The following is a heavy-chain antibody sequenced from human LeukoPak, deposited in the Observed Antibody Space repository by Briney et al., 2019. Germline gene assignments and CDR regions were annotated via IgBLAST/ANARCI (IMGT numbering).Heavy chain of an antibody. Sequence: SETLSLTCAVYGGSFSGYYWSWIRQPPGKGLEWIGEINHSGSTNYNPSLKSRVTISVDTSKNQFSLKLSSVTAADTAVYYCARVEYCSGGSCYSYYYYYGMDVWGQGTTATVSS. D-gene: IGHD2-15*01. J-gene: IGHJ6*02. CDR1: GGSFSGYY. CDR2: INHSGST. V-gene: IGHV4-34*01. CDR3: ARVEYCSGGSCYSYYYYYGMDV.